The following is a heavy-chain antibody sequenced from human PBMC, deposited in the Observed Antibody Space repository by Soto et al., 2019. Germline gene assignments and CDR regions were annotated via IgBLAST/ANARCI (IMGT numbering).Heavy chain of an antibody. Sequence: SVTLSLTCTVSTCSISSGYYLGWVRQPPGTGLARIATIYHTGHTYYTPSLKSRVSISGDTSENQLARKLRSVPASDTAFYYCARVMGEVSRSGSMDFDFWGQGTLVTVSS. CDR1: TCSISSGYY. CDR2: IYHTGHT. V-gene: IGHV4-38-2*02. CDR3: ARVMGEVSRSGSMDFDF. J-gene: IGHJ4*02. D-gene: IGHD3-16*01.